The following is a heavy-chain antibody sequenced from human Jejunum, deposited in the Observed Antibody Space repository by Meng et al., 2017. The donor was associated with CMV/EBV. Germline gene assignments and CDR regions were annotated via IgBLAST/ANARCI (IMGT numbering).Heavy chain of an antibody. Sequence: SDYQWAWIRQPPGKGLEGIGSIYRLGGTLYNPSLKSRVAMSVDTSKNQFSLKVHSVTAADTAVYYCVRDQATIITDAGLGYLRLDPWGQGTLVTVSS. CDR2: IYRLGGT. D-gene: IGHD1-20*01. J-gene: IGHJ5*02. CDR3: VRDQATIITDAGLGYLRLDP. V-gene: IGHV4-39*07. CDR1: SDYQ.